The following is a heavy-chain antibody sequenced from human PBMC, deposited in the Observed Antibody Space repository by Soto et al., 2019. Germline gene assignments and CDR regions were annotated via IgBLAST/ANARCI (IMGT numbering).Heavy chain of an antibody. CDR1: GGSISSYY. V-gene: IGHV4-59*01. D-gene: IGHD3-10*01. CDR2: IYYSGSA. Sequence: PSETLSLTCTVSGGSISSYYWSWIRQPPGKGLEWIGYIYYSGSADYSPSLKSRVTISVDTSKNQISLKLSSVTAADTAVYYCARNGGGSGSYYHNYGMDVWGQGTTVTVSS. CDR3: ARNGGGSGSYYHNYGMDV. J-gene: IGHJ6*02.